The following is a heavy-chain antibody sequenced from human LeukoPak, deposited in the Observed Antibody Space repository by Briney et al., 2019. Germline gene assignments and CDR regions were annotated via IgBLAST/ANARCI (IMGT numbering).Heavy chain of an antibody. Sequence: GASVKVSCKASGYTFTGYYMHWVRQAPGQGLEWMGWINPNSGDTNYAQQFQGRLTMTRDRSISTVYMELSRLRTDDTAVYYCARDFSWGVDSWGQGTLVTVSS. D-gene: IGHD3-10*01. CDR3: ARDFSWGVDS. CDR1: GYTFTGYY. CDR2: INPNSGDT. V-gene: IGHV1-2*02. J-gene: IGHJ4*02.